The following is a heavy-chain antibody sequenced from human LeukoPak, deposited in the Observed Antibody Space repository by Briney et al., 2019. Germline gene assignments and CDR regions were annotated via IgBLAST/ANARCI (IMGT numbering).Heavy chain of an antibody. CDR3: AHRGAPGYSSEFNWFDP. CDR1: GFSLSTSGVG. V-gene: IGHV2-5*02. D-gene: IGHD6-19*01. Sequence: SGPTLVNPTQTLTXTCAFSGFSLSTSGVGVGWIPQPPGKALEWLALIYWDDDKRYSPSLKSRLTITKDTSKNQVVLTMTNMDPVDTATYYCAHRGAPGYSSEFNWFDPWGQGTLVTVSS. CDR2: IYWDDDK. J-gene: IGHJ5*02.